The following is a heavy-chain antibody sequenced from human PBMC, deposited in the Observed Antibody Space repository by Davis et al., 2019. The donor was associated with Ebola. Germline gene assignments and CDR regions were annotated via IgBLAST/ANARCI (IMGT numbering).Heavy chain of an antibody. CDR1: GGSVNLYY. Sequence: MPSETLSLTCTVSGGSVNLYYWSWIRQPPGKGLEWIGYIYYTGSTNYNPSLKSRVTISVDTSKNQFSLNLSSVTAADTAVYYCARVNFIQLWSLDYWGQGTLVTVSS. J-gene: IGHJ4*02. D-gene: IGHD5-18*01. V-gene: IGHV4-59*02. CDR2: IYYTGST. CDR3: ARVNFIQLWSLDY.